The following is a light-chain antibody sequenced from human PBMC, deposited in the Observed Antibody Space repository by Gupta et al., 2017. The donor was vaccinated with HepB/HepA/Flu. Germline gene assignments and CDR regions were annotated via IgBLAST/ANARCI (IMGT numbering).Light chain of an antibody. CDR1: QSLDGD. V-gene: IGKV6-21*01. Sequence: EIVLTQSPDFQSVTPKGPVTITCRASQSLDGDLHWYQQKPGQSPRLLIKYVSQSGTGVPSRFRGSGSGTDFTLTIKRLEPEDAATYYCQHSSFLPHTFGGGTKVEIK. CDR3: QHSSFLPHT. CDR2: YVS. J-gene: IGKJ4*01.